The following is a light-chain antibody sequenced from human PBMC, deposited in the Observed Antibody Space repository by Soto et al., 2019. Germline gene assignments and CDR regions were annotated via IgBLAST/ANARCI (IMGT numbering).Light chain of an antibody. J-gene: IGKJ4*01. CDR2: DAS. CDR1: QIVSSY. Sequence: EIVLTQSPGTLSLSPGERATLSCRASQIVSSYLAWYQQKPGQAPRLLIYDASSRATGIPDRFSGGGSGTDFTLTISRLEPEDFAVYYCQQFSSYPLTFGGGTKVDIK. CDR3: QQFSSYPLT. V-gene: IGKV3-20*01.